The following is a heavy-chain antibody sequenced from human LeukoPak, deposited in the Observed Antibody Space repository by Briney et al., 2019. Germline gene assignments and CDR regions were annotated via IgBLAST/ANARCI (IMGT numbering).Heavy chain of an antibody. J-gene: IGHJ4*02. D-gene: IGHD5-12*01. CDR2: IIPIFGTA. CDR1: GGTFSSYA. Sequence: SVKVSCKASGGTFSSYAISWVRQAPGQGLEWMGGIIPIFGTASYAQKFQGRVTITADESTSTAYMELSSLRSEDTAVYYCVGSLGGYDFFYFDYWGQGTLVTVSS. CDR3: VGSLGGYDFFYFDY. V-gene: IGHV1-69*13.